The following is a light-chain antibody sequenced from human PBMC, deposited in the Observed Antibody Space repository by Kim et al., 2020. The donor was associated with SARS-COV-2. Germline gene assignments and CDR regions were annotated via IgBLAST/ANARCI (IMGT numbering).Light chain of an antibody. Sequence: EIVMTQSPATLSVSPGERATLSCRASQSVSSNLAWYQQKPGQAPRLLIYGASTRATGIPARFSGSGSGTEFTLTISSRQSEDFAVYYCQQYNNWPPGTFGQGTKVDIK. CDR1: QSVSSN. CDR3: QQYNNWPPGT. CDR2: GAS. V-gene: IGKV3-15*01. J-gene: IGKJ1*01.